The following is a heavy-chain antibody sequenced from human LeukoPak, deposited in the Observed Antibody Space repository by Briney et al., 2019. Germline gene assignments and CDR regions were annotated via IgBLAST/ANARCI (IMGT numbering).Heavy chain of an antibody. CDR3: SRVLVGPATIPDY. J-gene: IGHJ4*02. D-gene: IGHD1-26*01. CDR1: GFTFSTYD. CDR2: ISYNGGNK. Sequence: GGSLRLSCAASGFTFSTYDVRWVRQAPGKGLVWVAGISYNGGNKYYADSVRGRFTISRDNSKDTLDLQMNSLRAEDAAVYYCSRVLVGPATIPDYWGQGTLVTVSS. V-gene: IGHV3-30*04.